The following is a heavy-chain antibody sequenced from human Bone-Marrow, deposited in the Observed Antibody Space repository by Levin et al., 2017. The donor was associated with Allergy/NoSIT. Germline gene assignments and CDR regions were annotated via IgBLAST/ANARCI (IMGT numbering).Heavy chain of an antibody. D-gene: IGHD1-7*01. V-gene: IGHV3-23*01. Sequence: GGSLRLSCAASGLTFSNYAMSWVRQAPGRGLEWVSSISGGGSDTYYADSVKGRFIISRDNSKNTLYLQMKRLRAEDTALYYCAKGHGDWNYGLDSWGQGTLVTVSS. CDR2: ISGGGSDT. J-gene: IGHJ4*02. CDR1: GLTFSNYA. CDR3: AKGHGDWNYGLDS.